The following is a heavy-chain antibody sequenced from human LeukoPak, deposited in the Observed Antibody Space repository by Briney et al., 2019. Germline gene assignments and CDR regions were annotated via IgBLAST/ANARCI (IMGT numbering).Heavy chain of an antibody. J-gene: IGHJ4*02. CDR3: GTEYYDFWSGYSTGGDYFDY. CDR2: ISGSGGST. Sequence: GGSLRLSCAASGFTFSSYAMSWVRQAPGKGLEWVSAISGSGGSTYYADSVKGRFTISRDNSKNTLYLQMNSLRAEETAVYYCGTEYYDFWSGYSTGGDYFDYWGQGTLVTVSS. CDR1: GFTFSSYA. D-gene: IGHD3-3*01. V-gene: IGHV3-23*01.